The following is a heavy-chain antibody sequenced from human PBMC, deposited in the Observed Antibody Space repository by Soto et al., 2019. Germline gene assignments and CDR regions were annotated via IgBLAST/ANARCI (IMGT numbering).Heavy chain of an antibody. V-gene: IGHV3-15*01. CDR1: GFTFSNAW. Sequence: EVQLVESGGGLLKPGGSLRLSCAASGFTFSNAWMSWVRQAPGKGQEWVGRIKSKTDGGTTDYAAPVKGRFTISRDDSKNTLYLQINSLKTEDAAVYYCTTDRYCSGGSCYSSYYYYGMDVWGQGTTVTVSS. CDR3: TTDRYCSGGSCYSSYYYYGMDV. D-gene: IGHD2-15*01. J-gene: IGHJ6*02. CDR2: IKSKTDGGTT.